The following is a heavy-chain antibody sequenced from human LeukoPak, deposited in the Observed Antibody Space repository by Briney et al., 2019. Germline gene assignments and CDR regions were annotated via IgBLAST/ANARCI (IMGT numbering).Heavy chain of an antibody. Sequence: HPGGSLRLSCVASGFPFSSYWMTWVRQAPGKGLEWVANIKQDGSKKSYVDSVKGRFTISRDNAKNSLYLQMNSLRAEDTAIYYCTRVGYIDEGIDYWGQRILVTVSS. V-gene: IGHV3-7*04. CDR3: TRVGYIDEGIDY. D-gene: IGHD5-24*01. J-gene: IGHJ4*02. CDR2: IKQDGSKK. CDR1: GFPFSSYW.